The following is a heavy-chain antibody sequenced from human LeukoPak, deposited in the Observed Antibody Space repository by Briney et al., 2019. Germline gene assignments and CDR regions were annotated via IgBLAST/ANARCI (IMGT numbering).Heavy chain of an antibody. CDR1: GYTFTSYY. D-gene: IGHD2-15*01. CDR2: INPSGGST. CDR3: ARALYCSGSSCYSSASDY. J-gene: IGHJ4*02. V-gene: IGHV1-46*01. Sequence: ASVKVSCKTSGYTFTSYYFHWVRQAPGQGLEWMEIINPSGGSTSYAQKFQGRVTMTRDTSTSTVYMELSSLSSEDTAVYYCARALYCSGSSCYSSASDYWGQGTLVTVSS.